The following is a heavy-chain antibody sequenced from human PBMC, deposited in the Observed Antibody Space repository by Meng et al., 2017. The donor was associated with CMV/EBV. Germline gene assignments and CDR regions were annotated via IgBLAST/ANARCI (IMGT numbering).Heavy chain of an antibody. Sequence: QVPLRRCGAGPLKPSEPLSRTCAVYGGSLCGYYWCWIRQPPGKGLEWIGEINHSGSTNYNPSLKSRVTISVDTSKNQFSLKLSSVTAADTAVYYCARGVGATGKADYWGQGTLVTVSS. CDR2: INHSGST. CDR1: GGSLCGYY. CDR3: ARGVGATGKADY. V-gene: IGHV4-34*01. J-gene: IGHJ4*02. D-gene: IGHD1-26*01.